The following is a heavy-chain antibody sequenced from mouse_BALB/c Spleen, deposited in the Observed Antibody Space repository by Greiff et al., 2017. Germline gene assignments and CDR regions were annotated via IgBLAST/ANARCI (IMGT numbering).Heavy chain of an antibody. Sequence: VQLQQSGAELARPGASVKLSCKASGYTFTDYYINWVKQRTGQGLEWIGEIYPGSGNTYYNEKFKGKATLTVDTSSSTAYMQLSSLTSEDTAVYFCARSNFLNYFDYWGQGTTLTVSS. V-gene: IGHV1-84*02. CDR3: ARSNFLNYFDY. CDR1: GYTFTDYY. J-gene: IGHJ2*01. CDR2: IYPGSGNT.